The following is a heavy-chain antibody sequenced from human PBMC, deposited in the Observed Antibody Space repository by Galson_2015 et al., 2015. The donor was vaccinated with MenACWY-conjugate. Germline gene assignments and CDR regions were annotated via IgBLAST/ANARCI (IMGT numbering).Heavy chain of an antibody. Sequence: SLRLSCAASGFTFSSYGMHWVRQAPGKGLEWVAVIWYDGSNKYYADSVKGRFTISRDNSKNTLYLQMNSPRAEDTAVYYCARKHSGSYFPYYYYYYGMDVWGQGTTVPVSS. CDR1: GFTFSSYG. J-gene: IGHJ6*02. V-gene: IGHV3-33*01. CDR3: ARKHSGSYFPYYYYYYGMDV. D-gene: IGHD1-26*01. CDR2: IWYDGSNK.